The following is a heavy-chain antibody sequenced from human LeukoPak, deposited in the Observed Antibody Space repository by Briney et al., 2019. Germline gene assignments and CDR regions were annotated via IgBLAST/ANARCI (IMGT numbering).Heavy chain of an antibody. CDR3: ARDKVVGPTKFDN. Sequence: GGSLRLSCVASGFTFSDYWMSWVRQAPGKGLEWVANIKQGGGEIYYVDSVKGRFTISRDNAKNSLYLQMNSLRAEDTGIYYCARDKVVGPTKFDNWGQGTLVTVSP. CDR1: GFTFSDYW. V-gene: IGHV3-7*01. D-gene: IGHD1-26*01. J-gene: IGHJ4*02. CDR2: IKQGGGEI.